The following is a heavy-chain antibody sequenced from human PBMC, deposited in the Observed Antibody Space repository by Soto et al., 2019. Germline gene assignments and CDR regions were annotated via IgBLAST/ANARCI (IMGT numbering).Heavy chain of an antibody. V-gene: IGHV3-30*03. D-gene: IGHD5-18*01. CDR2: ISYDGGNK. J-gene: IGHJ6*02. CDR1: GFSFSSHA. Sequence: QVQLVESGGGVVQPGRSLRLSCTASGFSFSSHAMHWVRQAPGKGLEWLAVISYDGGNKYYVDSVKGRFSVSRDNSKNMLDLQMNSLRDEDTAVYYCARNMDTPTDDYYYYGMDVWGQGTTVTVS. CDR3: ARNMDTPTDDYYYYGMDV.